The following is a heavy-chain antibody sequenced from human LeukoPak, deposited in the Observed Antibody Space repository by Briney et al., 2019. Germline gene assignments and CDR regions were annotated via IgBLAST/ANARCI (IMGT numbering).Heavy chain of an antibody. CDR1: GYTFTGYY. J-gene: IGHJ4*02. V-gene: IGHV1-2*04. CDR2: INPNSGGT. Sequence: ASVKVSCKASGYTFTGYYMHWVRQAPGQGLEWMGWINPNSGGTNYAQKFQGWVTMTRDTSISTAYMELSRLRSDDTAVYYCARRYYDILTGSYYFDYWGQGTLVTVSS. D-gene: IGHD3-9*01. CDR3: ARRYYDILTGSYYFDY.